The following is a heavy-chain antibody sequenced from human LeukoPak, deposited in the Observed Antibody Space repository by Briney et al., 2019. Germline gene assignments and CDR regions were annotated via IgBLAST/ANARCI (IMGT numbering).Heavy chain of an antibody. CDR3: ARDLAGYSSGWGALNFDY. CDR2: IIPIFGTA. J-gene: IGHJ4*02. D-gene: IGHD6-19*01. Sequence: SVKVSCKATGGTFSSYAISWVRQAPGQGLEWMGGIIPIFGTANYAQKFQGRVTITADESTSTAYMELSSLRSEDTAVYYCARDLAGYSSGWGALNFDYGGQGPLVPVSS. V-gene: IGHV1-69*13. CDR1: GGTFSSYA.